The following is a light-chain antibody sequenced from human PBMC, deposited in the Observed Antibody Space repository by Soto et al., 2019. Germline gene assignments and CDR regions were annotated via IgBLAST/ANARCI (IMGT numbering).Light chain of an antibody. CDR1: QSISSY. J-gene: IGKJ1*01. CDR3: QQNYSTVRT. V-gene: IGKV1-39*01. CDR2: AAS. Sequence: DIQITQSPSSLSASVGDRVTITCRASQSISSYLDWYQQKPGKAPNLLIYAASSLHSGVPSRFSGSGSGTDFTLTISSLQPEDFATYYCQQNYSTVRTFGQGTKVDIK.